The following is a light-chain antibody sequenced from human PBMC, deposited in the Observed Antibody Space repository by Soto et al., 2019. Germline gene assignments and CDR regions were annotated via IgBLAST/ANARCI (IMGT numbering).Light chain of an antibody. CDR2: KAS. J-gene: IGKJ1*01. CDR3: QQYYSLWT. CDR1: QTISSW. V-gene: IGKV1-5*03. Sequence: IQMYQSPATLSGYVGDRVTITCRASQTISSWLAWYQQKPGKAPKLLIYKASTLKSGVPSRFSGSGSGTEFTLTISSLQPDDFATYSCQQYYSLWTFGQGT.